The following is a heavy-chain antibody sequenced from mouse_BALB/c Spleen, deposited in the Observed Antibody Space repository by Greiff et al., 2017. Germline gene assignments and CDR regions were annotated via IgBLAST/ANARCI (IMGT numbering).Heavy chain of an antibody. V-gene: IGHV14-3*02. J-gene: IGHJ2*01. CDR2: IDPANGNT. Sequence: EVKVVESGAELVKPGASVKLSCTASGFNIKDTYMHWVKQRPEQGLEWIGRIDPANGNTKYDPKFQGKATITADTSSNTAYLQLSSLTSEDTAVYYCARSDYDYDGDYWGQGTTLTVSS. CDR3: ARSDYDYDGDY. D-gene: IGHD2-4*01. CDR1: GFNIKDTY.